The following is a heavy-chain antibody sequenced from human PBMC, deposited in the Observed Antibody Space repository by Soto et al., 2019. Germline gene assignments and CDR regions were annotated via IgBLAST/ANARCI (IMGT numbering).Heavy chain of an antibody. CDR3: ARDHSSSSFYYYYYYMDV. Sequence: SGKVSCKSSRGTFSSYTIGLFREAPGRWREWIVRIIPILGIANYAQKVQGRVTITADKFTSTAYMELSSLRSEDTAVYYCARDHSSSSFYYYYYYMDVWCKGTTVTVSS. CDR1: RGTFSSYT. V-gene: IGHV1-69*04. D-gene: IGHD6-6*01. CDR2: IIPILGIA. J-gene: IGHJ6*03.